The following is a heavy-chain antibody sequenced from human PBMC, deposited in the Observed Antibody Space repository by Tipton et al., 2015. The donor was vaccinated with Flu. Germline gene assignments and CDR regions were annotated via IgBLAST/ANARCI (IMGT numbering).Heavy chain of an antibody. J-gene: IGHJ5*02. Sequence: GLVKPSETLSLTCGVPGDSVSNSNYYWGWIRQPPGKGLQWIGNVHRSGNTYYNPSLTSRVTISVDKSKNQFSLKLSSVTAADTAVYYCASSLGPMNWFDPWGQGTLVTVSS. CDR1: GDSVSNSNYY. CDR2: VHRSGNT. V-gene: IGHV4-38-2*01. CDR3: ASSLGPMNWFDP. D-gene: IGHD7-27*01.